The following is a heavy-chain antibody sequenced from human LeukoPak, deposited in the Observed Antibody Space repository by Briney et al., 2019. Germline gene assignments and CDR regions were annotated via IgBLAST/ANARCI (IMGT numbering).Heavy chain of an antibody. V-gene: IGHV3-21*01. CDR3: ARVSTDSSGYAAFDY. CDR2: ISSSSSYI. CDR1: GFTFSSYS. D-gene: IGHD3-22*01. J-gene: IGHJ4*02. Sequence: GGSLRLSCAASGFTFSSYSMNWVRQAPGKGLEWVSSISSSSSYIYYADSVKGRFTISRDNAKNSLYLQMNSLRAEDTAVYYCARVSTDSSGYAAFDYWGQGTLVTVSP.